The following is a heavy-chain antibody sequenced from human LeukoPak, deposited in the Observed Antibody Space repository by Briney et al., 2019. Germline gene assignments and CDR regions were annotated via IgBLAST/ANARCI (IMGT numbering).Heavy chain of an antibody. CDR1: GGSFSGYY. Sequence: SETLSLTCAVYGGSFSGYYWSWIRQPPGKGLEWIGEINHSGSTNYNPSLKSRVTISVDTSKNQFSLKLSSVTAADAAVYYWARVGYSSSWIDYWGQGTLVTVSS. D-gene: IGHD6-13*01. J-gene: IGHJ4*02. CDR2: INHSGST. CDR3: ARVGYSSSWIDY. V-gene: IGHV4-34*01.